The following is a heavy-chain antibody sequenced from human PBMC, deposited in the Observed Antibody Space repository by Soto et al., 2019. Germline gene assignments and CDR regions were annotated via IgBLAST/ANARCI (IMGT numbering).Heavy chain of an antibody. J-gene: IGHJ4*02. CDR1: GFTFEDYA. Sequence: EVQLVESGGGLVQPGRSLRLSCAASGFTFEDYAMHWVRQAPGKGLEWVSRISWNSGSIGYADSVKGRFIISRDNAKNSLYLQMNSLRAEDTALYYCAKAVGSYGNFDYWGQGTLVTVSS. D-gene: IGHD5-18*01. CDR3: AKAVGSYGNFDY. CDR2: ISWNSGSI. V-gene: IGHV3-9*01.